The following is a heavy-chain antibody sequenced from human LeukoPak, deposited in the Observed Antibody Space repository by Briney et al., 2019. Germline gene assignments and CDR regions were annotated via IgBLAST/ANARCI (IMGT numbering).Heavy chain of an antibody. CDR1: GFTFTSHG. CDR3: AKGGERGTFYFDY. V-gene: IGHV3-30*02. CDR2: IRSDGTNK. D-gene: IGHD1-1*01. J-gene: IGHJ4*02. Sequence: GGSLRLSCVTSGFTFTSHGMHWVRQAPGKGLEWVAFIRSDGTNKYYADSVKGRFTISRDISKNTLYLQMNSLRAEDTAVYYCAKGGERGTFYFDYWGQGTLVTVSS.